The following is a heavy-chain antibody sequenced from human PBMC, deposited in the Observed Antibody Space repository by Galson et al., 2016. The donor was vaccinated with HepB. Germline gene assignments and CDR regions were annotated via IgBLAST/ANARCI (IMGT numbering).Heavy chain of an antibody. CDR1: GFSLSTRGEC. D-gene: IGHD6-19*01. V-gene: IGHV2-70*13. CDR3: VHVRNGQWLPYLDD. Sequence: PALVTPPPTLTLTCTFSGFSLSTRGECVSWIRQTPGKALEWLALIDWADDQHYTTSLKTRLANSKNTSKNQVFLTLANMDPLDTSTYYCVHVRNGQWLPYLDDWGQGFQVTVSS. J-gene: IGHJ4*02. CDR2: IDWADDQ.